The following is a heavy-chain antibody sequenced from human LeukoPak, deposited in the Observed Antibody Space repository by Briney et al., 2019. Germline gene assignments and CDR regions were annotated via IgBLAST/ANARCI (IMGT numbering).Heavy chain of an antibody. J-gene: IGHJ5*02. Sequence: PGGSLRLSCAASGVMFPSYWMTWVRQAPGMGLEWVSLIFSDGSTYYADSVRGRFTISRDNSKNTLYLQMNNLRAEDTAAYYCARVMTAITNWFDPWGQGTLVTVSS. CDR2: IFSDGST. V-gene: IGHV3-66*01. CDR3: ARVMTAITNWFDP. CDR1: GVMFPSYW. D-gene: IGHD2-21*02.